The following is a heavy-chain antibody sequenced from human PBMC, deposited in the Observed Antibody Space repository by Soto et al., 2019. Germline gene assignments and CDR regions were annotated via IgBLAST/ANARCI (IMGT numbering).Heavy chain of an antibody. Sequence: QVKLVQSGAEEKKPGASVKVSCKASGYTFTNYAMHWVRQAPGQRLEWMGWINAGNGNTKYSQKFQGRVTITGDTSASTAYTELSSLRSEDTAVYYCARVSGYYLPDYWGQGTLVTVSS. D-gene: IGHD5-12*01. CDR3: ARVSGYYLPDY. V-gene: IGHV1-3*05. J-gene: IGHJ4*02. CDR1: GYTFTNYA. CDR2: INAGNGNT.